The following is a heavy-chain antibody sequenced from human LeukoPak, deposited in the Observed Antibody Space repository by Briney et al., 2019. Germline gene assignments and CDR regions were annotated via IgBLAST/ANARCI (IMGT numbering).Heavy chain of an antibody. J-gene: IGHJ6*02. CDR1: GGSFSGYY. Sequence: SETLSLTCAVYGGSFSGYYWSWIRQPPGKGLEWIGEINHSGSTNYNPSLKGRVTMSVDTSNNQFSLRLSFVTAADTAVYYCARHDDIAVFRNGMDVWGQGITVIV. D-gene: IGHD6-19*01. CDR2: INHSGST. CDR3: ARHDDIAVFRNGMDV. V-gene: IGHV4-34*01.